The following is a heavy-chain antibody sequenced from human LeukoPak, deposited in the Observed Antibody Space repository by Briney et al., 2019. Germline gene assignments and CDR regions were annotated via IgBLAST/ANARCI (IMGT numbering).Heavy chain of an antibody. V-gene: IGHV3-21*01. CDR3: AREPPYYDSSGYYYDY. D-gene: IGHD3-22*01. CDR1: GFTFSTYR. CDR2: ISGSSIYI. J-gene: IGHJ4*02. Sequence: PGGSLRLSCAASGFTFSTYRMNWVRQAPGKGLEWVSSISGSSIYIYYADSVKGRFTISRDNAKNSLYLQMNSLRAEDTAVYYCAREPPYYDSSGYYYDYWGQGTLVAVSS.